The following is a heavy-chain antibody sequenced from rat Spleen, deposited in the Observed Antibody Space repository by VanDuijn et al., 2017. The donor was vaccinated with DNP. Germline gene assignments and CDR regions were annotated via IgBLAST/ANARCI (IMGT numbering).Heavy chain of an antibody. CDR1: GFTFSYYW. D-gene: IGHD1-12*02. CDR2: ITSGAVTT. J-gene: IGHJ4*01. V-gene: IGHV5-31*01. CDR3: TRVGDLHDGGDGDALDA. Sequence: EVQLVESGGDLVQPGGSLKLSCVASGFTFSYYWMTWIRQVPGKGLEWIASITSGAVTTSYADSVKGRFTVSRDDAGNTLYLQMNSLRSEDTATYYCTRVGDLHDGGDGDALDAWGQGTSVTVSS.